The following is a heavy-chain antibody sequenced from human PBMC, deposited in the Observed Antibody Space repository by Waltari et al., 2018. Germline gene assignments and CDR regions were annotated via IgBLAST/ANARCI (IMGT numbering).Heavy chain of an antibody. CDR1: EFTLNNSA. J-gene: IGHJ4*02. CDR3: AKCEMYDSGWCAFFRY. D-gene: IGHD6-19*01. Sequence: DVRLSESGGGLAQPGGSLRLSCVASEFTLNNSAMSWVRQAPGKGREWVSALVRSGFGTHYADSVKGRFAVSRDNAKNTLYLQMNSLRAEDTAVYYCAKCEMYDSGWCAFFRYWGQGTLVTVSS. CDR2: LVRSGFGT. V-gene: IGHV3-23*01.